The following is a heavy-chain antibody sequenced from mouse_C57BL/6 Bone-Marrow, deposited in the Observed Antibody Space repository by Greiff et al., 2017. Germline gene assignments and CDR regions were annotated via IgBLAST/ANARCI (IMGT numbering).Heavy chain of an antibody. CDR2: INPSSGYT. V-gene: IGHV1-4*01. CDR3: ARGYYFDY. J-gene: IGHJ2*01. Sequence: VQLKESGAELARPGASVKMSCKASGYTFTSYTMHWVKQRPGQGLEWIGYINPSSGYTKYNQKFKDKATLTADKSSSTAYMQLSSLTSEDSAVYYCARGYYFDYWGQGTTLTVSS. CDR1: GYTFTSYT.